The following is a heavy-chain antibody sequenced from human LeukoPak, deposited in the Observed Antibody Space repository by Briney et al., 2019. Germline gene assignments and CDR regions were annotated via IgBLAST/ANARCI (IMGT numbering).Heavy chain of an antibody. Sequence: GGSLRLSCAASGFTFSSYSMNWVRQAPGKGLEGVSSISSSSSYIYYADSVKGRFTISRDNAKNSLYLQMNSLRAEDTAVYYCARDGPSGSYSDYWGQGTLVTVSS. V-gene: IGHV3-21*01. CDR2: ISSSSSYI. CDR1: GFTFSSYS. D-gene: IGHD1-26*01. J-gene: IGHJ4*02. CDR3: ARDGPSGSYSDY.